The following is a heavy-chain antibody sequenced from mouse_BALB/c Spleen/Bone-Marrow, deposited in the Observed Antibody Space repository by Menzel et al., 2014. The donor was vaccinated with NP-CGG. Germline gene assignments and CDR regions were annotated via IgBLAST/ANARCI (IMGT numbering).Heavy chain of an antibody. CDR3: ARRGSMDY. J-gene: IGHJ4*01. Sequence: VQLQQSGAELVRPGVSVKISCKGSGYTFTDYSIHWVRQSHAKSLEWIGVISTYYGDANYNQKFKGKATMTVDKSSSTAYMEHSRLTSENSAIYYCARRGSMDYWGQGTSVTVSS. CDR1: GYTFTDYS. CDR2: ISTYYGDA. V-gene: IGHV1-67*01.